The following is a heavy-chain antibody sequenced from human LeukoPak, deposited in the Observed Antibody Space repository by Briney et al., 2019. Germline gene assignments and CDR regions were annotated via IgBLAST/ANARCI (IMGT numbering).Heavy chain of an antibody. V-gene: IGHV3-21*04. Sequence: GGSLRLSCAASGFTFSSYSMNWVRQAPGKGLEWVSSISSSSYIYYADSVKGRFTISRDNAKNSLYLQMNSLRAEDTAVYYCAKDSCSSTSCPPELNAFDIWGQGTMVTVSS. CDR3: AKDSCSSTSCPPELNAFDI. D-gene: IGHD2-2*01. CDR1: GFTFSSYS. J-gene: IGHJ3*02. CDR2: ISSSSYI.